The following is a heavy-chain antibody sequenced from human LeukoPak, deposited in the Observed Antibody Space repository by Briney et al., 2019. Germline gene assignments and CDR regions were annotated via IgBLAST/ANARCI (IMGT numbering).Heavy chain of an antibody. V-gene: IGHV3-33*01. Sequence: GGSLRLSCTASGFPFSSYGMHWVRQAPGKGLVWVTVIWPDGSIKYYADSVKGRFTISRDNSKNTLYLQMSSLRAEDSALYYCARDVGVVMFDYWGQGTLVTVSS. CDR1: GFPFSSYG. CDR2: IWPDGSIK. D-gene: IGHD3-3*01. J-gene: IGHJ4*02. CDR3: ARDVGVVMFDY.